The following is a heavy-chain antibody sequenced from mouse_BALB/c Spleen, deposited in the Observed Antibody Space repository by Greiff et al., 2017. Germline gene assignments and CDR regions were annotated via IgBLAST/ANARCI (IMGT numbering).Heavy chain of an antibody. CDR2: ISSGGSYT. D-gene: IGHD1-1*02. Sequence: EVQLVESGGGLVKPGGSLKLSCAASGFTFSSYAMSWVRQTPEKRLEWVATISSGGSYTYYPDSVKGRFTISRDNAKNTLYLQMSSLRSEDTAMYYCARQGGNHYFDYWGQGTTLTVSS. CDR3: ARQGGNHYFDY. CDR1: GFTFSSYA. V-gene: IGHV5-9-3*01. J-gene: IGHJ2*01.